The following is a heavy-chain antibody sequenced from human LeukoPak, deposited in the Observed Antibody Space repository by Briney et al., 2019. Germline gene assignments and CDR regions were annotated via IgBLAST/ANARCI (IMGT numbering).Heavy chain of an antibody. CDR2: MYSSGTT. CDR1: GFTVSSNF. V-gene: IGHV3-53*01. CDR3: ARIDSSGPTGYYYGMDV. D-gene: IGHD3-22*01. J-gene: IGHJ6*02. Sequence: GGSLRLSCAASGFTVSSNFISWVRQAPGKGLEWVSVMYSSGTTYYADSVKGRFTISRDNLKNTVYLQMSGLRAEDTALYYCARIDSSGPTGYYYGMDVWGQGTTVTVSS.